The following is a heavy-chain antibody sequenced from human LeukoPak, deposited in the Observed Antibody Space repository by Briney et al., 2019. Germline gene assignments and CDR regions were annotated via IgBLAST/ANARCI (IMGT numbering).Heavy chain of an antibody. CDR1: GGSISGYY. CDR3: ARPLDDYDIPNWYDP. Sequence: SETLSLTCTVSGGSISGYYWSWIRQPPGKGLEWIGYTYPRGTNKYNPSLKSRVTISADTSKNRFSLTLTSVIAADTAVYYCARPLDDYDIPNWYDPWGQGALVTVSS. D-gene: IGHD3-22*01. CDR2: TYPRGTN. V-gene: IGHV4-4*09. J-gene: IGHJ5*02.